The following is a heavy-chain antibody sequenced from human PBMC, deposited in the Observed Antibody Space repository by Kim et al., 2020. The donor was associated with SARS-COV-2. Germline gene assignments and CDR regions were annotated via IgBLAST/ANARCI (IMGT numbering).Heavy chain of an antibody. CDR3: ARDPRAARSY. D-gene: IGHD6-6*01. V-gene: IGHV3-30*01. J-gene: IGHJ4*02. CDR2: NK. Sequence: NKYCVDSVKGRFTISRDNSKNTLYLQMNSLRAEDTAVYYCARDPRAARSYWGQGTLVTVSS.